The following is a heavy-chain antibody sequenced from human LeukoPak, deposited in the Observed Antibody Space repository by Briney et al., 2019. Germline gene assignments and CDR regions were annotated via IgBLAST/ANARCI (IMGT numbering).Heavy chain of an antibody. J-gene: IGHJ6*02. CDR1: GYSISSGYY. CDR2: IYHSGST. D-gene: IGHD1-20*01. Sequence: SETLSLTCTVSGYSISSGYYWGWIRQPPGKGLEWIGTIYHSGSTYYNPSLKSRVTISVDTSKNQFSLKLSSVTAADTAVYYCARDRITGTTSLGDYYGMDVWGQGTTVTVSS. V-gene: IGHV4-38-2*02. CDR3: ARDRITGTTSLGDYYGMDV.